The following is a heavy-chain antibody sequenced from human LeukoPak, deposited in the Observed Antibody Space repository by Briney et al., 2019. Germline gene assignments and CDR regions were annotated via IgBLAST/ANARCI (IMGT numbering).Heavy chain of an antibody. CDR3: AKGQAIATRSFFWDS. CDR1: GGSFSDHY. D-gene: IGHD6-6*01. J-gene: IGHJ4*02. Sequence: SETLSLTCAVYGGSFSDHYWTWIRQPRGKGLEWIAEINHSGRTNYNPSLKSRVIISVDTSKMRFSLNLTSVTAADTALYYCAKGQAIATRSFFWDSWGQGTLVTVSS. CDR2: INHSGRT. V-gene: IGHV4-34*01.